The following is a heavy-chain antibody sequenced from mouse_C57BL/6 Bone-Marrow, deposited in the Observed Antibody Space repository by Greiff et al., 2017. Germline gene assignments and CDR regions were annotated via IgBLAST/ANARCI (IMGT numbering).Heavy chain of an antibody. CDR1: GYSITSGYY. Sequence: EVQVVESGPGLVKPSQSLSLTCSVTGYSITSGYYWNWIRQFPGNKLEWMGYISYDGSNNYNPSLKNRISITRDTSKNQFFLKLNSVTTEDTATYYCARGGLRGSSYAMDYWGQGTSVTVSS. CDR3: ARGGLRGSSYAMDY. J-gene: IGHJ4*01. V-gene: IGHV3-6*01. D-gene: IGHD1-1*01. CDR2: ISYDGSN.